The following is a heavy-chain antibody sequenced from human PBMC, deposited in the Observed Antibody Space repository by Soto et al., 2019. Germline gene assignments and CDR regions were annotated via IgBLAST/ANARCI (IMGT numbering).Heavy chain of an antibody. CDR1: GFTFSSYG. Sequence: LRLSCAASGFTFSSYGMYWVRQAPGKGLEWVAVISYDGSKKYYADSVKGRFTIYRDNSKNTLYLQMNSLRAEDTAVYYCARKPLGYYDTSGPFDYWGQGTLVTVS. CDR2: ISYDGSKK. J-gene: IGHJ4*02. CDR3: ARKPLGYYDTSGPFDY. D-gene: IGHD3-22*01. V-gene: IGHV3-30*03.